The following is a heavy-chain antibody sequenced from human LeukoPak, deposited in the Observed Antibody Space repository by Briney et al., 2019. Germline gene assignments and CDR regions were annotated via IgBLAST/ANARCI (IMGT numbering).Heavy chain of an antibody. D-gene: IGHD6-13*01. Sequence: SETLSLTCTVSGGSISSYYWSWIRQPPGKGLEWIGYIYYSGSTNYNPSLKCRVTISVDTSKNQFSLKLSSVTAADTAVYYCARGYSSSWYGGYYFDYWGQGTLVTVSS. CDR2: IYYSGST. J-gene: IGHJ4*02. V-gene: IGHV4-59*01. CDR1: GGSISSYY. CDR3: ARGYSSSWYGGYYFDY.